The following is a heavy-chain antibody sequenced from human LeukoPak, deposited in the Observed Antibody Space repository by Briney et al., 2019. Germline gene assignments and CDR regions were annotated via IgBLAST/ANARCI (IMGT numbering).Heavy chain of an antibody. V-gene: IGHV3-11*04. J-gene: IGHJ4*02. CDR3: AKDWNWAIDY. CDR2: ISSGGDIM. Sequence: PGGSLRLSCAASGLRFSDYYVSWIRQAPGKGLQWVSYISSGGDIMHYADSVKGRFTISRDNSKNTLFLQMNNLRVEDMAVLYCAKDWNWAIDYWGQGTLVTVSS. CDR1: GLRFSDYY. D-gene: IGHD1-7*01.